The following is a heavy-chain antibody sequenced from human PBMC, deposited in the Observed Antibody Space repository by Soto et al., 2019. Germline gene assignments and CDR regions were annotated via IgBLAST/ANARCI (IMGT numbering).Heavy chain of an antibody. J-gene: IGHJ4*02. V-gene: IGHV4-59*08. D-gene: IGHD4-17*01. CDR3: ARRYGGTHYY. CDR2: IYYSGST. Sequence: QVQLQESGPGLVKPSETLSLTCTVSGGSISSYYWSWIRQPPGKGLEWIGYIYYSGSTNYNPSLKSRVTISVDTSKNQFSLKLSSVTAADTAVYYCARRYGGTHYYWGQGTLVTVSS. CDR1: GGSISSYY.